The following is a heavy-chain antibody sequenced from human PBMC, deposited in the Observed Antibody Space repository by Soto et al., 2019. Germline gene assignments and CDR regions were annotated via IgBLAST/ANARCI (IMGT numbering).Heavy chain of an antibody. Sequence: QVQLVQSGAEVKRPGASVKVSCKASGYTFTTYYMHWVRQAPGQGLEWLGIIKPNGCSTTYAQKFAGRVTMTRDTSTSTVYLELSSLRSEDTAVYYCARAGYCSGGTCFHGNCDYWGQGTLVTVSA. CDR2: IKPNGCST. V-gene: IGHV1-46*01. CDR3: ARAGYCSGGTCFHGNCDY. D-gene: IGHD2-15*01. J-gene: IGHJ4*02. CDR1: GYTFTTYY.